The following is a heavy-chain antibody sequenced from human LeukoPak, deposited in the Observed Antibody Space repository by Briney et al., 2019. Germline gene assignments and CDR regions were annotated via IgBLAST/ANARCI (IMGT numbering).Heavy chain of an antibody. CDR1: GFTFSSYW. CDR2: INSDGSST. CDR3: ARASVGGYSSGWYGY. D-gene: IGHD6-19*01. J-gene: IGHJ4*02. V-gene: IGHV3-74*01. Sequence: GGSLRLSCAASGFTFSSYWMHWVRQAPGKGLVWVSRINSDGSSTSYADSVKGRFTISRDNAKNTLYLQMNSLRAEDTAVYYCARASVGGYSSGWYGYWGQGTLVTVSS.